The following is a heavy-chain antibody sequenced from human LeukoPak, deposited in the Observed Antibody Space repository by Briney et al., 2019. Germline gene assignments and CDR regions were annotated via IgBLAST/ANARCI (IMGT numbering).Heavy chain of an antibody. Sequence: SETLSLTCTVSGYSISSGYYWGWIRQPPGKGLEWIGSIYHSGSTYYNPSLKSRVTISVDTSKNQFSLKLSSVTAADTAVYYCARHKHYYYGMDVWGQGTTVTVSS. J-gene: IGHJ6*02. CDR1: GYSISSGYY. CDR2: IYHSGST. V-gene: IGHV4-38-2*02. CDR3: ARHKHYYYGMDV.